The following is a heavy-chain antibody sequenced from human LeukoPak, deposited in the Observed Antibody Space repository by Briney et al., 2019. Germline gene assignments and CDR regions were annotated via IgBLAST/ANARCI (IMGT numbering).Heavy chain of an antibody. J-gene: IGHJ4*02. V-gene: IGHV4-30-4*08. CDR3: ASVPAGVVTATRDY. CDR2: IYYSGST. CDR1: GGSISSGDYY. Sequence: PSETLSLTCTVSGGSISSGDYYWSWIRQPPGKGLEWIGYIYYSGSTYYNPSLKSRVTISVDTSKNQFSLKLSSVTAADTAVYYCASVPAGVVTATRDYWGQGTLVTVSS. D-gene: IGHD2-21*02.